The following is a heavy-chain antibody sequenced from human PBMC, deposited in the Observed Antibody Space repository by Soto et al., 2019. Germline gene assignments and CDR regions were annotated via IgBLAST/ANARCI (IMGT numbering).Heavy chain of an antibody. D-gene: IGHD2-2*01. J-gene: IGHJ6*02. CDR1: GGTFSSYA. Sequence: QVQLVQSGAEVKKPGSSVNVSCKASGGTFSSYAISWVRQAPGQGLEWMGGIIPIFGTANYAQKFQGRVTITADESTSTAYMELSSLRSEDTAVYYCARGNCRSTSCYLNYGMDVWGQGTTVTVSS. CDR3: ARGNCRSTSCYLNYGMDV. CDR2: IIPIFGTA. V-gene: IGHV1-69*01.